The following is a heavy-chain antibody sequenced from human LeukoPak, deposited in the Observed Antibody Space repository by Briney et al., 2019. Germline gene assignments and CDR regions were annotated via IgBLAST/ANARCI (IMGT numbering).Heavy chain of an antibody. CDR3: ARLGPPYGSGSYYSFDAFDI. J-gene: IGHJ3*02. V-gene: IGHV5-51*01. D-gene: IGHD3-10*01. Sequence: GESLKISCKGSGYSFTSYWIGWVRQMPGKGLEWMGIIYPGDSDTRYSPSFQGQVTISADKSISTAYLQWSSLKASDTAMYYCARLGPPYGSGSYYSFDAFDIWGQGTMVTVSS. CDR1: GYSFTSYW. CDR2: IYPGDSDT.